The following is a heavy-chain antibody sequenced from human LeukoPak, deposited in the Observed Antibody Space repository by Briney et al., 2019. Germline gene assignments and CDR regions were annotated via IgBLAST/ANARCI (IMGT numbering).Heavy chain of an antibody. CDR3: ARYPGGYCSGGSCYSGYYYYYMDV. D-gene: IGHD2-15*01. CDR1: GYTFTHYG. J-gene: IGHJ6*03. V-gene: IGHV3-7*01. CDR2: IKQDGSEK. Sequence: PGGSLRLSCVISGYTFTHYGFHWVRQAPGKGLEWVANIKQDGSEKYYVDSVKGRFTISRDNAKNSLYLQMNSLRAEDTAVYYCARYPGGYCSGGSCYSGYYYYYMDVWGKGTTVTISS.